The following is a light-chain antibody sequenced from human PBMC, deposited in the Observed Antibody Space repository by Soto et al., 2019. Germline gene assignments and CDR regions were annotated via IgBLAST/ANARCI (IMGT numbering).Light chain of an antibody. J-gene: IGKJ4*01. CDR1: QSVSDY. CDR3: QQRSNWPLT. CDR2: DSF. V-gene: IGKV3-11*01. Sequence: EIVLTQSPATLSLSPGERATLSCRASQSVSDYLAWYQQKPGQPPRLLIYDSFNRATGIPTRFSGSVSGTDFALTITSLEPEDFAVYYCQQRSNWPLTFGGGTKVELK.